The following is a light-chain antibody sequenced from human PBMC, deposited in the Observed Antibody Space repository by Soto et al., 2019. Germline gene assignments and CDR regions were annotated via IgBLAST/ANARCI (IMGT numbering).Light chain of an antibody. J-gene: IGKJ4*02. V-gene: IGKV3-20*01. CDR3: QQYGRSPLT. CDR1: QSVSSSS. CDR2: GAS. Sequence: EIVLTQSPGTLSLSPGERATLSCRASQSVSSSSLAWYQQKPGKAPRLLIYGASSRATGIPDRFSGSGSGTDFTLTISSLEPEDFAVYYCQQYGRSPLTFGGGTKVEIK.